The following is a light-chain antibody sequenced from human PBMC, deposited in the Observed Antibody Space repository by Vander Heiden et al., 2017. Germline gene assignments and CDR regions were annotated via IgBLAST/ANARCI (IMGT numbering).Light chain of an antibody. V-gene: IGLV2-14*01. Sequence: QSALTQPASVSGSPGQSLTICCTGTSSDVGGYNYVSWYQQRAGKAPKLMIYDVSNRPSVVSNRFSGSKSGNTASLTISGLQAEDEADYYCSSYTSSSTYVFGTGTKVTVL. CDR2: DVS. CDR1: SSDVGGYNY. J-gene: IGLJ1*01. CDR3: SSYTSSSTYV.